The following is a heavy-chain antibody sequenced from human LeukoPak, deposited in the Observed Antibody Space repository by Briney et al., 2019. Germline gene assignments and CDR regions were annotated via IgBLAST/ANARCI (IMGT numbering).Heavy chain of an antibody. D-gene: IGHD3-10*01. Sequence: SGGSLRLSCAASGFTFSSYAMSWVRQAPGKGLEWVSAISGSGGSTYYADSVKGRFTISRDNSKNTLYLQMNSLRAEDTAVYYCAKGTLDYYGSGSCDYWGQGTLVTVSS. V-gene: IGHV3-23*01. CDR3: AKGTLDYYGSGSCDY. J-gene: IGHJ4*02. CDR1: GFTFSSYA. CDR2: ISGSGGST.